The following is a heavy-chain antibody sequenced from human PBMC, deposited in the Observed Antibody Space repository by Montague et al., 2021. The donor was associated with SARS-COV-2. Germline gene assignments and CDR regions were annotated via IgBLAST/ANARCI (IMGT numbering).Heavy chain of an antibody. J-gene: IGHJ4*02. CDR3: ARGFDY. V-gene: IGHV4-61*01. Sequence: SETLSLTCTVSGGSVSSGSYFWNWIRQPPGKGLEWIGYIYYSGSTNYNPSLKSRVTISVDTSKNQFSLKLSSVTAADTAVYYCARGFDYWGQGTLVTVSS. CDR1: GGSVSSGSYF. CDR2: IYYSGST.